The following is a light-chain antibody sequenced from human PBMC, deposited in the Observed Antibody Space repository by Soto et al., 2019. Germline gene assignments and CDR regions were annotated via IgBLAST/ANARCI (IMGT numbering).Light chain of an antibody. CDR2: DAS. J-gene: IGKJ1*01. Sequence: IVLTQYPASLSLSGWEQATPSCRASQSIDMNLAWYQQKLGQAPRLLIYDASTRVTGIPGRFSGSGSGTDFTLTISSLQSEDFAVYYCQQYHNWPPWTFGQGTKVDIK. CDR1: QSIDMN. CDR3: QQYHNWPPWT. V-gene: IGKV3-15*01.